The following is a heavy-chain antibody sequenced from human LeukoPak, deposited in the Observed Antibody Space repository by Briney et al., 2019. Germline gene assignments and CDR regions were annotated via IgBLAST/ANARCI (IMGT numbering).Heavy chain of an antibody. CDR3: ARERIVATNWFDP. Sequence: ASVTVSCKASGYTFTGYYMHWVRQAPGQGLEWMGWINPNSGGTNYAQKFQGRVTMTRDTSISTAYMELSRLRSDDTAVYYCARERIVATNWFDPWGQGTLVTVSS. V-gene: IGHV1-2*02. CDR1: GYTFTGYY. CDR2: INPNSGGT. D-gene: IGHD5-12*01. J-gene: IGHJ5*02.